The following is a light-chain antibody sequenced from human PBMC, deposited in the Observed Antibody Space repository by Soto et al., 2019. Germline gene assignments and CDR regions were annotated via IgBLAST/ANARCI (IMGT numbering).Light chain of an antibody. CDR3: SSYTTSSTRV. CDR1: NSDVGAYNY. Sequence: SFLTQPASVSGSPGQSITISCTGTNSDVGAYNYVSWYQHHPGKAPKLMIYDVSNRPSGISNRFSGSKSGNTASLTISGLQAEDEADYYCSSYTTSSTRVFGTGTKVTVL. CDR2: DVS. J-gene: IGLJ1*01. V-gene: IGLV2-14*01.